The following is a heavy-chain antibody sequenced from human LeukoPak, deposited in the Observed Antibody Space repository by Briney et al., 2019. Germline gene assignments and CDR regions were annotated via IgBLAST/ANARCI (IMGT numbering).Heavy chain of an antibody. CDR3: ARAYLHCSSTSCPSYYYYGMDV. D-gene: IGHD2-2*01. Sequence: ASVKVSCKASGYTFTGYYMHWVRQAPGQGLEWMGWINPNSGGTNYAQKSQGRVTMTRDTSISTAYMELSRLRSDDTAVYYCARAYLHCSSTSCPSYYYYGMDVWGQGTTVTVSS. CDR1: GYTFTGYY. V-gene: IGHV1-2*02. CDR2: INPNSGGT. J-gene: IGHJ6*02.